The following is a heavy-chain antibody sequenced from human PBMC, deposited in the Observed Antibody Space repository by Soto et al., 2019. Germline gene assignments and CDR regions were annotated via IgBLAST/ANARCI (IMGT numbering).Heavy chain of an antibody. CDR2: ISGGGFDT. CDR1: GFTFSDYA. J-gene: IGHJ4*02. D-gene: IGHD3-9*01. Sequence: LRLSCAPSGFTFSDYAMSWVRQAPGKGLEWVSTISGGGFDTHYADSVKGRFTISRDNVKDTLYIQMNSLRVEDTAVYYCAKDPSTGSADYWGQGTLVTVSS. CDR3: AKDPSTGSADY. V-gene: IGHV3-23*01.